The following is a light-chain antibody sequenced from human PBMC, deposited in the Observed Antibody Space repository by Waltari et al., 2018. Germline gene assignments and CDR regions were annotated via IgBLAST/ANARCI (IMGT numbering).Light chain of an antibody. Sequence: CRASRANREYLNWYQRTPGKAPKLLIYLASRLQSGVPSRCSGSGSVTDFSFSITSLHPEDSATYYCQHSYTFGGGTKVEIK. CDR1: RANREY. CDR3: QHSYT. V-gene: IGKV1-39*01. J-gene: IGKJ4*01. CDR2: LAS.